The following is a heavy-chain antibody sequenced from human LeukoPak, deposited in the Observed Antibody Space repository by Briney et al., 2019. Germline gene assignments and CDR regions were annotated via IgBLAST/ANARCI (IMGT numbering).Heavy chain of an antibody. D-gene: IGHD3-10*01. J-gene: IGHJ6*02. CDR2: IIPIFGTA. CDR1: GGTFISYA. V-gene: IGHV1-69*13. CDR3: ARDPGYYGSGSPHYYGMDV. Sequence: ASVKVSCKASGGTFISYAISWVRQAPGQGLEWMGGIIPIFGTANYAQKFQGRVTVTADESTSTAYMELSSLRSEDTAVYYCARDPGYYGSGSPHYYGMDVWGQGTTVTVSS.